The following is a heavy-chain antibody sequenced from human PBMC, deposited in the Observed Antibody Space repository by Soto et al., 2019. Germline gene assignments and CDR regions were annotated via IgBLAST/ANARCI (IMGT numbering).Heavy chain of an antibody. CDR1: PFSFSIYW. CDR2: INHDGSKT. D-gene: IGHD6-13*01. Sequence: PWGSLRISCASSPFSFSIYWMHWVRQVPGKGPAWVSRINHDGSKTEYADSVKGRFTISRDNTNNTLCLQMNSLRVEDTAMYYCVREPWGFSGTWYDYWGQGTMVTVSS. CDR3: VREPWGFSGTWYDY. J-gene: IGHJ4*02. V-gene: IGHV3-74*01.